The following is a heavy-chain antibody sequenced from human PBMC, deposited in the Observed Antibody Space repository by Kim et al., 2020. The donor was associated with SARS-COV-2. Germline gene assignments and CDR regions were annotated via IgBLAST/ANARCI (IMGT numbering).Heavy chain of an antibody. D-gene: IGHD2-15*01. CDR2: VRQDGSEK. CDR1: GFSFSDYW. Sequence: GGSLRLSCTCSGFSFSDYWISWVRQAPGKGLEWVANVRQDGSEKYYVESVRGRFTISRDNTQNSLYLQMNSLRDEDTAVYYCARVHTWPPGGFVIWGHGT. V-gene: IGHV3-7*04. CDR3: ARVHTWPPGGFVI. J-gene: IGHJ3*02.